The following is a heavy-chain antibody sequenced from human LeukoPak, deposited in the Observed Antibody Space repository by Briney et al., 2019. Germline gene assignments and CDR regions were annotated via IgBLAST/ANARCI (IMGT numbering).Heavy chain of an antibody. CDR1: GFTLSNYA. CDR3: AKGTDCSGGSCYSIDC. J-gene: IGHJ4*02. V-gene: IGHV3-23*01. D-gene: IGHD2-15*01. Sequence: GGSLRLSCAASGFTLSNYAMTWVRQAPGKGLEWVSSISGGGGSTYYADSVKGRFTISGGNSKNTLYLQMNSLRVDDTAVYYCAKGTDCSGGSCYSIDCWGQGTLVTVSS. CDR2: ISGGGGST.